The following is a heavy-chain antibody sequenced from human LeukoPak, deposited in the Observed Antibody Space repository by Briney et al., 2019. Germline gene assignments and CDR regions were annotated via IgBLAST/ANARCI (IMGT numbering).Heavy chain of an antibody. D-gene: IGHD5-12*01. CDR1: GGTFSSYA. Sequence: GASVKVSCKASGGTFSSYAISWVRQAPGQGLEWKGRIIPILGIANYAQKFQGRVTITADKSTSTAYMELSSLRSEDTAVYYCARNLKRGYSGYDRPAFYYYGMDVWGQGTTVTVSS. CDR3: ARNLKRGYSGYDRPAFYYYGMDV. V-gene: IGHV1-69*04. CDR2: IIPILGIA. J-gene: IGHJ6*02.